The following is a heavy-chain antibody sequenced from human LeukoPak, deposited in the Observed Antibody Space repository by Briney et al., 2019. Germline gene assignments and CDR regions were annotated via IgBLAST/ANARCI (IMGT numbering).Heavy chain of an antibody. Sequence: SETLSLTCAVSGGSISSSNWWSWVRQPPGKGLEWIGEIYHSGSTNYNPSLKSRVAIPVDKSKNQFSLKLSSVTAADTAVYYCTRDGYSSSWYRHWGQGTLVTVSS. CDR3: TRDGYSSSWYRH. CDR1: GGSISSSNW. D-gene: IGHD6-13*01. V-gene: IGHV4-4*02. J-gene: IGHJ4*02. CDR2: IYHSGST.